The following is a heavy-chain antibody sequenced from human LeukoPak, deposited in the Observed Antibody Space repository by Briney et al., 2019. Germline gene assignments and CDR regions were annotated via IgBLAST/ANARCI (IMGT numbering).Heavy chain of an antibody. CDR2: INHSGST. CDR3: ARSPGSLRWFDP. V-gene: IGHV4-34*01. D-gene: IGHD3-10*01. J-gene: IGHJ5*02. CDR1: GGSFSGYY. Sequence: PSETLSLTCAVYGGSFSGYYWSWIRQPPGKGLEWIGEINHSGSTNYNPSLKSRVTISVDTSKNQFSLKLSSVTAADTAVYYCARSPGSLRWFDPWGQGTLVTVSS.